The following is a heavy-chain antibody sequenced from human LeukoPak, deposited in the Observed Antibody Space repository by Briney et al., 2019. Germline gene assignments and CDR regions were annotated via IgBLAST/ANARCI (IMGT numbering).Heavy chain of an antibody. CDR3: AKDQSPFRGVVVAATDYFDY. V-gene: IGHV3-23*01. Sequence: GGSLRLSCAASGFTFNTYAMNWVRQAPGKGLEWVSTISTGGTSTYYADSVKGRFTISRDNSKNTLYLQVSSLRAEDTAVYYCAKDQSPFRGVVVAATDYFDYWGQGTLVTVSS. J-gene: IGHJ4*02. D-gene: IGHD2-15*01. CDR2: ISTGGTST. CDR1: GFTFNTYA.